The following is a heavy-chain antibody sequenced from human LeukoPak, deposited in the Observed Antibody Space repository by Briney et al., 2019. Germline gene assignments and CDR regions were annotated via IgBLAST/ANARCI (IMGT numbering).Heavy chain of an antibody. V-gene: IGHV4-34*01. CDR2: INHSGST. Sequence: SETLSLTCAVYGGSFSGYYWSWIRQPPGKGLEWIGEINHSGSTNYNPSLKSRVTISVDTSKNQFSLKLSSVTAADTAVYYCASFPSGSYSVGGYFDYWGQGTLVTVSS. D-gene: IGHD1-26*01. CDR1: GGSFSGYY. CDR3: ASFPSGSYSVGGYFDY. J-gene: IGHJ4*02.